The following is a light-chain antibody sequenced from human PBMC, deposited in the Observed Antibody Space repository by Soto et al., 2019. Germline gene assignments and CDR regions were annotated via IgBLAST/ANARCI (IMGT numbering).Light chain of an antibody. CDR1: QSISRN. Sequence: DIQLTQSPSSLSPSVGDRITLSCRASQSISRNLNWYQQMPGKAPSLLIYAARDLQSGVPGRSSGSGSGTEFNLTISSLQPEDLATYYCQQSHSTPYTFGQGTKLEI. CDR2: AAR. V-gene: IGKV1-39*01. J-gene: IGKJ2*01. CDR3: QQSHSTPYT.